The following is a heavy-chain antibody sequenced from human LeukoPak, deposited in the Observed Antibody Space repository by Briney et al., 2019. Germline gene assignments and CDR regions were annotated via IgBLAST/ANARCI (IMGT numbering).Heavy chain of an antibody. J-gene: IGHJ4*02. Sequence: SETLSLTCTVSGGSISSSGYYWGWIRQPPGKGLEWIGSVDYTGITSHSPSLKSRVTISVDTSKNQFSLKLSSVTAADTAVYYCARGVGGYYYPYYFDYWGQGTLVTVSS. CDR1: GGSISSSGYY. D-gene: IGHD3-22*01. V-gene: IGHV4-39*07. CDR2: VDYTGIT. CDR3: ARGVGGYYYPYYFDY.